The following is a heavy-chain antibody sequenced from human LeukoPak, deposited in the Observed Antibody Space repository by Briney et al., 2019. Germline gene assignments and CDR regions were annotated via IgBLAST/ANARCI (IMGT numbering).Heavy chain of an antibody. CDR3: ASARGITIFGVVIGWFDP. D-gene: IGHD3-3*01. V-gene: IGHV1-2*02. J-gene: IGHJ5*02. CDR2: INPNSGGT. CDR1: GYTFTGCY. Sequence: ASVKVSCKASGYTFTGCYMHWVRQAPGQGLEWMGWINPNSGGTNYAQKFQGRVTMTRDTSISTAYMELSRLRSDDTAVYYCASARGITIFGVVIGWFDPWGQGTLVTVSS.